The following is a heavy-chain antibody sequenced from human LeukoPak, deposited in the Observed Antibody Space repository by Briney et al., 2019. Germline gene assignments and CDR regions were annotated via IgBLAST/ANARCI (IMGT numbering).Heavy chain of an antibody. D-gene: IGHD6-19*01. CDR1: GGSFSGYY. CDR2: INHSGST. CDR3: ARLSSGWFGFDY. V-gene: IGHV4-34*01. J-gene: IGHJ4*02. Sequence: PSETLSLTCAVYGGSFSGYYWSWIRQPPGKGLEWIGEINHSGSTNYNPSLKSRVTISVDTSKNQFSLKLSSVTAADTAVYYCARLSSGWFGFDYWGQGTLVTVSS.